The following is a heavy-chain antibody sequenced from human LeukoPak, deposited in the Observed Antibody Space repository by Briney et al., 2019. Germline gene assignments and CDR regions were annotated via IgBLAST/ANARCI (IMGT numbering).Heavy chain of an antibody. CDR1: GGTFSSYA. Sequence: AAVKVSCKASGGTFSSYAISWVRQAPGQGLEWMGGIIPNFGTANYAQKFQGGVTLTADESPSTAHIELSSLKSEDTAVYYCARVAAAAPRKGYFDLWGRGPLVTVSS. V-gene: IGHV1-69*13. J-gene: IGHJ2*01. CDR2: IIPNFGTA. D-gene: IGHD6-13*01. CDR3: ARVAAAAPRKGYFDL.